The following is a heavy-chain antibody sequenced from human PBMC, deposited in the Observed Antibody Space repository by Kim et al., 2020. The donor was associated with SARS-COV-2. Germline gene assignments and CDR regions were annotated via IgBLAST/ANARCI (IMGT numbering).Heavy chain of an antibody. Sequence: GGSLRLSCAASGFTVSSNYMTWVRQAPGKGLEWVSVISGGGSTDYADSVKGRFTISRDNSKNTLYLQINSLRADDTAVYYCARDGAYGGPRGYGMDVWGQGTMVTVSS. J-gene: IGHJ6*02. CDR3: ARDGAYGGPRGYGMDV. V-gene: IGHV3-53*01. D-gene: IGHD4-17*01. CDR2: ISGGGST. CDR1: GFTVSSNY.